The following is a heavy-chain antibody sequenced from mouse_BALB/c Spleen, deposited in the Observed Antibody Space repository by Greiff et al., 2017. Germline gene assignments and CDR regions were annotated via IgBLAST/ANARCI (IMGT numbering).Heavy chain of an antibody. CDR3: ARSGRDYYGSSHYFDY. Sequence: KHSQTLSLTCSFSGFSLSTSGMGVGWIRQPSGKGLEWLAHIWWDDDKYYNPSLKSQLTISKDTSRNQVFLKITSVDTADTATYYCARSGRDYYGSSHYFDYWGQGTTLTVSS. V-gene: IGHV8-8*01. CDR1: GFSLSTSGMG. CDR2: IWWDDDK. D-gene: IGHD1-1*01. J-gene: IGHJ2*01.